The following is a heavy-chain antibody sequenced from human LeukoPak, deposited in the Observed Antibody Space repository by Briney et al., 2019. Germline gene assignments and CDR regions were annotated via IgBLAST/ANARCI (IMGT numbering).Heavy chain of an antibody. CDR1: GFTFDDYG. Sequence: GGSLRLSCAASGFTFDDYGMSWVRQAPGKGLEWVSGINWNGGSTGYADSVKGRFTISRDNAKNSLYLQMKSLRAEDTAVYYCAELGITMIGGVWGKGTTVTISS. V-gene: IGHV3-20*04. CDR2: INWNGGST. J-gene: IGHJ6*04. CDR3: AELGITMIGGV. D-gene: IGHD3-10*02.